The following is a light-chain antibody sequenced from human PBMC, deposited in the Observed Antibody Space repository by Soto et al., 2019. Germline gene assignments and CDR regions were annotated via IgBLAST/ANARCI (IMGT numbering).Light chain of an antibody. Sequence: DIQMTQSPSSLSASVGDRVTITCQASQGVRNYLNWYQQKPGKAPKLLIYDASNLETGGPSRFSGSGSGTDFTFTISSLQPEDIATYYCQQYDDMPPYTFGQVTKVEI. J-gene: IGKJ2*01. V-gene: IGKV1-33*01. CDR1: QGVRNY. CDR2: DAS. CDR3: QQYDDMPPYT.